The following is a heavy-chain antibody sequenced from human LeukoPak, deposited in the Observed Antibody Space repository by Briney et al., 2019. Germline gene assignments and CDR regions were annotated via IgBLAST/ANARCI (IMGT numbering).Heavy chain of an antibody. Sequence: GGSLRLSCAASGFTFIFSSYGMHWVRQAPGKGLEWVAFIQYDGSNKYYADSVKGRFTISRDNSKNTLYPQMNSLRAEDTAVYYCASLSVGASDYWGQGTLVTVSS. D-gene: IGHD1-26*01. V-gene: IGHV3-30*02. J-gene: IGHJ4*02. CDR3: ASLSVGASDY. CDR2: IQYDGSNK. CDR1: GFTFIFSSYG.